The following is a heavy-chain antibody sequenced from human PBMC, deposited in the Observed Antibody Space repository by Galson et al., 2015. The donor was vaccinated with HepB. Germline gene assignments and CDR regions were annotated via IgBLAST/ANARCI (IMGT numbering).Heavy chain of an antibody. D-gene: IGHD3-22*01. CDR3: ARGLGDDSSGYYLYYFDN. V-gene: IGHV1-8*01. CDR1: GYTFTSRD. CDR2: MNPESGNR. J-gene: IGHJ4*02. Sequence: SVKVSCKASGYTFTSRDINWVRQATGQGLEWMGWMNPESGNRGYAQKFQGRVTMTKNTSIRTAYMELSSLTSEDTAVYYCARGLGDDSSGYYLYYFDNWGQGTLVTVSS.